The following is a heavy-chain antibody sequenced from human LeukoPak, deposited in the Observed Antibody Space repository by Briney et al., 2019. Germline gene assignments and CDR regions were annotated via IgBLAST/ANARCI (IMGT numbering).Heavy chain of an antibody. CDR2: IKSDGTGT. V-gene: IGHV3-74*01. Sequence: GGSLVLSCAASGFTFSSYWMHWVRQAPGKGLVWVSRIKSDGTGTSYADSVKRRFTLSRDNAKNTVYVQMNSLRVEDTAVYYCVRDSSGWYYNRFDPWGQGPMVT. D-gene: IGHD6-19*01. CDR1: GFTFSSYW. J-gene: IGHJ5*02. CDR3: VRDSSGWYYNRFDP.